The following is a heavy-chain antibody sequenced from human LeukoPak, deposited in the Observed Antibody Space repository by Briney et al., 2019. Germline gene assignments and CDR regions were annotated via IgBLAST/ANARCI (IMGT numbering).Heavy chain of an antibody. Sequence: GGSLRLSCAASGFTFSSYWMSWVRQAPGKGLEWVANIKQDGSEKYYVDSVKGRFTISRDNAKNALYLQLNSLRAEDTAVYYCARGGIAAAALFDPWGQGTLVTVSS. J-gene: IGHJ5*02. V-gene: IGHV3-7*03. D-gene: IGHD6-13*01. CDR1: GFTFSSYW. CDR2: IKQDGSEK. CDR3: ARGGIAAAALFDP.